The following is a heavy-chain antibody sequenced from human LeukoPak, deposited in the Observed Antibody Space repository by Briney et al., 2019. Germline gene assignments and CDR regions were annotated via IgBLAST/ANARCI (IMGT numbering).Heavy chain of an antibody. V-gene: IGHV3-23*01. CDR1: GFTFSSYA. CDR3: AGGDTAMVTGYCYYYMDV. J-gene: IGHJ6*03. D-gene: IGHD5-18*01. CDR2: ISGSGGST. Sequence: PGGSLRLSCAASGFTFSSYAMSWVRQAPGKGLEWVSAISGSGGSTYYADSVKGRFTISRDNSKDTLYLQMNSLRAEDTAVYYCAGGDTAMVTGYCYYYMDVWGKGTTVTVSS.